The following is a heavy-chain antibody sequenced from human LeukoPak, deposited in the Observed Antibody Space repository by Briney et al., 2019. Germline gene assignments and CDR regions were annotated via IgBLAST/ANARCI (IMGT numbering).Heavy chain of an antibody. Sequence: ASVKVSCKASGYTFTSYDINWVRQATGQGLEWMGWMKPNSGDSGLAQKFQGRVTMAWNTSMSTAYMELSSLRSEDTAVYYCARDHSDSWLDSWGQGTLVTVSS. J-gene: IGHJ5*01. V-gene: IGHV1-8*01. CDR3: ARDHSDSWLDS. CDR1: GYTFTSYD. CDR2: MKPNSGDS. D-gene: IGHD6-13*01.